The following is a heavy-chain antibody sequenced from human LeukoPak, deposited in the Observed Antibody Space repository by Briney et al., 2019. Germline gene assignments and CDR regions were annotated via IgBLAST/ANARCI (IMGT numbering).Heavy chain of an antibody. D-gene: IGHD1-26*01. CDR1: GFTFSNYA. J-gene: IGHJ4*02. CDR3: AKDYSGSYYYFDY. Sequence: GGSLRLSCAASGFTFSNYAMSWVRQAPGKGLEWVSTISGSGDSTYYADSVKGRFTISRDNSKNTLYLQMNSPRAEGTAVYYCAKDYSGSYYYFDYWGQGTLVTVSS. CDR2: ISGSGDST. V-gene: IGHV3-23*01.